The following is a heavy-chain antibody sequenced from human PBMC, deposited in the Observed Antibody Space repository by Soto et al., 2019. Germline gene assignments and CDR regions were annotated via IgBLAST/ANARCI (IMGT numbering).Heavy chain of an antibody. Sequence: QVQLVQSGAEVKKPGSSVKVSCKASGGTFSSYTISWVRQAPGQGLEWMGRIIPILGIANYAQKFQGRVTITADKSTSTAYRELRSLRSEDTAVYYCARDQGMYSSSWDYWGQGTLVTVSS. D-gene: IGHD6-13*01. V-gene: IGHV1-69*08. J-gene: IGHJ4*02. CDR2: IIPILGIA. CDR3: ARDQGMYSSSWDY. CDR1: GGTFSSYT.